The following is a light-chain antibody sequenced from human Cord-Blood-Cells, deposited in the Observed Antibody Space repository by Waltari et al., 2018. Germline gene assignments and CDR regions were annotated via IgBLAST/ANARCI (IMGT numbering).Light chain of an antibody. CDR2: EGS. J-gene: IGLJ3*02. CDR1: SSDVGRSNL. CDR3: CSYAGSSTV. Sequence: QSALTQPASVSGSPGQPITISRPGSSSDVGRSNLVSWYQQHPGKAPKLVIYEGSKRPSEVSNRFSGSKSGNTASLTISGLQAEDEADYYCCSYAGSSTVFGGGTKLTVL. V-gene: IGLV2-23*01.